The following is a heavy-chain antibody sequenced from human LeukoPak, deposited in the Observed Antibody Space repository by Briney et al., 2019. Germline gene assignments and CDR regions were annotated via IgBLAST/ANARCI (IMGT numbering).Heavy chain of an antibody. CDR3: ARRGGSSWYSDY. J-gene: IGHJ4*02. CDR2: ISSSGSTI. Sequence: PSETLSLTCAVYGGSFSGYYWSWIRQAPGKGLEWVSYISSSGSTIYYADSVKGRFTISRDNAKNSLYLQMNSLRAEDTAVYYCARRGGSSWYSDYWGQGTLVTVSS. CDR1: GGSFSGYY. D-gene: IGHD6-13*01. V-gene: IGHV3-11*04.